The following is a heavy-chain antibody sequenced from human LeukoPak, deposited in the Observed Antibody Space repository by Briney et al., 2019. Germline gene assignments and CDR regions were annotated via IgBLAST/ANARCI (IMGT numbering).Heavy chain of an antibody. D-gene: IGHD5-18*01. CDR3: ARDGYSYGNNWFDP. CDR2: INPNSGGT. CDR1: GYTFTGYY. V-gene: IGHV1-2*02. J-gene: IGHJ5*02. Sequence: ASVKVSCKASGYTFTGYYMHWVRQAPGQGLEWMGWINPNSGGTNYAQTFQGRVTMTRDTSISTDYMELSRLRSDDTAVYYCARDGYSYGNNWFDPWGQGTLVTVSS.